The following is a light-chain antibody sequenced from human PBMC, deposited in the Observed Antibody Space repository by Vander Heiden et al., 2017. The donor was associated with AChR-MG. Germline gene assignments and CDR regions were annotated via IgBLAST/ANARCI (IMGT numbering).Light chain of an antibody. Sequence: IVMTQCPPFLPVTPGEPASTSCRSSQSLLHSNGYNYLDWYLQKPGQSPQLLIYLGSNRASGVPDRFSGSGSGTDFTLKISRVEAEDVGVYYCMQALQTPITFGQGTRLEIK. J-gene: IGKJ5*01. CDR3: MQALQTPIT. CDR1: QSLLHSNGYNY. V-gene: IGKV2-28*01. CDR2: LGS.